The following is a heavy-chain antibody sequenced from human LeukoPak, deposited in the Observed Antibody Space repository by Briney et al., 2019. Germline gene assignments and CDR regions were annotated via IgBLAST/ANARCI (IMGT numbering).Heavy chain of an antibody. V-gene: IGHV3-23*01. CDR2: ISGGGDSR. J-gene: IGHJ4*02. Sequence: PGGSLRLSCAASGFTFSTYALSWVRQAPGKGLEWVSSISGGGDSRYYAESVKGRFTISRDNSKNTLYLQMNSLRAEDTAVYYCAKRMATTYYFDYWGQGTLVTVSS. CDR3: AKRMATTYYFDY. D-gene: IGHD5-24*01. CDR1: GFTFSTYA.